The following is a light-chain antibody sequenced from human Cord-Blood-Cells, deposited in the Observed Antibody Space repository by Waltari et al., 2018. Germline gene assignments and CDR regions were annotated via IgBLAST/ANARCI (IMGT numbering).Light chain of an antibody. CDR1: QSISSY. V-gene: IGKV1-39*01. CDR2: AAS. Sequence: DIQMTQSPSSLSASVGDRVTITCRASQSISSYLNWYQQKPGKAPKPLIYAASSLQSGVPSRFSGSGSGKEFTLTISSLQHEDFATYYCQQSYSTPRTFGQGTKVEIK. CDR3: QQSYSTPRT. J-gene: IGKJ1*01.